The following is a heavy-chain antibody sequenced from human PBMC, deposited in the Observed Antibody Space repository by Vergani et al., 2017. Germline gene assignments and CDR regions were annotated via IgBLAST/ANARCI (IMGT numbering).Heavy chain of an antibody. CDR3: ALSHLVVYFDS. Sequence: QLLLQESGPGLVKPSETLSLTCTVSGGSVSTGGYYWAWTRQSPGKGLEWIASIYFSGNTFHNPSLKSRVSISIDTSKNQFSLTLTSVTAADTSIFFCALSHLVVYFDSWGQGTLVTVSS. V-gene: IGHV4-39*01. CDR1: GGSVSTGGYY. CDR2: IYFSGNT. J-gene: IGHJ4*02.